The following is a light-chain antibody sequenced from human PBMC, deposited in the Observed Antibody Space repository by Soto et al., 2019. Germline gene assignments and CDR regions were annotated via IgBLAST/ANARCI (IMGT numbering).Light chain of an antibody. CDR3: QQYITHRT. V-gene: IGKV3-20*01. J-gene: IGKJ1*01. CDR2: GAS. CDR1: QSIGSNF. Sequence: EILLTQSPGTLSLSPGEGATLSCRATQSIGSNFLAWSQQKRGQAPRLLIHGASNTATGIPDRFSGSGSGTEFTLTISSLQPDDFATDYCQQYITHRTFGQGTKV.